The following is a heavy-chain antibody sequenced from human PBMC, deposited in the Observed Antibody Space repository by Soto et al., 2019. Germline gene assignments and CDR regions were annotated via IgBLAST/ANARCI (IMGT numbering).Heavy chain of an antibody. V-gene: IGHV4-4*02. CDR3: ASYGILERAIDD. Sequence: SETLSLTCAVSSVSISSNKWWSWVRQPQPPGKGLEWIGEIHHSGNANYNPSLESRVTMSVDKSKNQFSLQLSSVNAADTAVYYCASYGILERAIDDWGQGILVTVSS. CDR1: SVSISSNKW. CDR2: IHHSGNA. J-gene: IGHJ4*02. D-gene: IGHD1-1*01.